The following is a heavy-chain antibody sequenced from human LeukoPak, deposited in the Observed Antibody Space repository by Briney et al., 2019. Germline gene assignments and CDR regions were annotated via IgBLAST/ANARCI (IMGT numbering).Heavy chain of an antibody. V-gene: IGHV3-23*01. J-gene: IGHJ5*02. D-gene: IGHD3-10*01. CDR1: GFTFSSYA. Sequence: PGGSLRLSCAASGFTFSSYAMSWVRQAPGKGLEWVSAISGSGGSTYYADPVKGRFTISRDNSKNTLFLQMNSLRAEDTAVYYCAKSPHDSGRANWFDPWGQGTLVTVSS. CDR3: AKSPHDSGRANWFDP. CDR2: ISGSGGST.